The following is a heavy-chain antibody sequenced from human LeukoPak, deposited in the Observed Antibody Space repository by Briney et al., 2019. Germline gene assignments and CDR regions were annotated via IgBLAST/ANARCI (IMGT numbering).Heavy chain of an antibody. Sequence: AASVKVSCKASGGTFRSYAITWVRQAPGQGLEWMGWINPNSGGTNYAQKFQGRVTMTRDTSISTAYMELSRLRSDDTAVYYCARGSLITMVRGARLNWFDPWGQGTLVTVSS. J-gene: IGHJ5*02. V-gene: IGHV1-2*02. D-gene: IGHD3-10*01. CDR1: GGTFRSYA. CDR3: ARGSLITMVRGARLNWFDP. CDR2: INPNSGGT.